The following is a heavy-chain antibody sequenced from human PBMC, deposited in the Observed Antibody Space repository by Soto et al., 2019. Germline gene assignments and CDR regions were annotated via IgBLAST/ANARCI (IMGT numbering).Heavy chain of an antibody. CDR2: IYYSGST. CDR3: ARDSYCGGDCPPRGDYYGMDV. V-gene: IGHV4-30-4*01. Sequence: PSETLSLTCTVSGGSISSGDYYWSWIRQPPGKGLEWIGYIYYSGSTYYNPSLKSRVTISVDTSKNQFSLKLSSVTAADTAVYYCARDSYCGGDCPPRGDYYGMDVWGQGTTVTVSS. J-gene: IGHJ6*02. CDR1: GGSISSGDYY. D-gene: IGHD2-21*02.